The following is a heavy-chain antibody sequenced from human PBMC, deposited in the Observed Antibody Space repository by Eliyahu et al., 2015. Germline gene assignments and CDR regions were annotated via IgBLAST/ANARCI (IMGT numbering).Heavy chain of an antibody. V-gene: IGHV3-48*02. J-gene: IGHJ4*02. Sequence: EVQLVESGGGLVQPGGSXSLXXAASGXSXXTYSMNWVRQAPGKGLEWVSYISSTSSPIYYADSVKGRFIISRDNAKNTLYLQMNSLRDEDTAIYYCARDLGYSYGVYFDYWGQGTLVTVSS. D-gene: IGHD5-18*01. CDR2: ISSTSSPI. CDR3: ARDLGYSYGVYFDY. CDR1: GXSXXTYS.